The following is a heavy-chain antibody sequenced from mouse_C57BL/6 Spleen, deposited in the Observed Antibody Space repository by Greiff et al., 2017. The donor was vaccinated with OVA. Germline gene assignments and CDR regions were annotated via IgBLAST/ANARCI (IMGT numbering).Heavy chain of an antibody. CDR2: IYPGDGDT. V-gene: IGHV1-82*01. J-gene: IGHJ4*01. D-gene: IGHD1-1*01. Sequence: QVQLQQSGPELVKPGASVKISCKASGYAFSSSWMNWVKQRPGKGLEWIGRIYPGDGDTNYTGKFKGKVTLTADKSSSTAYMQLSSLTSEDSAVYFCARERGSSSYYYAMDYWGQGTSVTVSS. CDR3: ARERGSSSYYYAMDY. CDR1: GYAFSSSW.